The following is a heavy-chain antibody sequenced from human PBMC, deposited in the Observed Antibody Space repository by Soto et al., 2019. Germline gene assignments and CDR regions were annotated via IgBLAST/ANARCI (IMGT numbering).Heavy chain of an antibody. Sequence: ASVKVSCKASGYTFTSYGISWVRQAPGQGLEWMGWISAYNGNTNYAQKLQGRVTMTTDTSTGTAYMELRSLRSDDTAVYYCARQKSRTIFGVVTLYGMDVWGEGTTVTVSS. J-gene: IGHJ6*04. CDR1: GYTFTSYG. CDR2: ISAYNGNT. V-gene: IGHV1-18*01. CDR3: ARQKSRTIFGVVTLYGMDV. D-gene: IGHD3-3*01.